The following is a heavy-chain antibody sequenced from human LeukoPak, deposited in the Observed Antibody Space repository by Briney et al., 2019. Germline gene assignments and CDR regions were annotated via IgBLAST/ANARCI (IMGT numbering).Heavy chain of an antibody. Sequence: SETLSLTCTVSGGSISSYYWSWIRQPAGKGLEWIGRIYTSGSTNYNPSLKSRVTMSVDTSKNQFSLKLSSVTAADTAVYYCARGITIFGGPGALFDYWGQGTLVTVSS. J-gene: IGHJ4*02. CDR1: GGSISSYY. CDR3: ARGITIFGGPGALFDY. D-gene: IGHD3-3*01. V-gene: IGHV4-4*07. CDR2: IYTSGST.